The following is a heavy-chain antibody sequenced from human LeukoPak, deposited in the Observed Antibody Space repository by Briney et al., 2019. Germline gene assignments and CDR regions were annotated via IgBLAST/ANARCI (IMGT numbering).Heavy chain of an antibody. V-gene: IGHV3-66*01. D-gene: IGHD3-22*01. Sequence: GGSLRLSCAASGFTVSSNYMSWVRQAPGKGLEWVSVIYSGGSTYYADSVKGRFTISRDNSKNTLYLQMNSLRAEDTAVYYCAKAEYYYDSSGYYLNGAFDIWGQGTMVTVSS. CDR1: GFTVSSNY. CDR2: IYSGGST. CDR3: AKAEYYYDSSGYYLNGAFDI. J-gene: IGHJ3*02.